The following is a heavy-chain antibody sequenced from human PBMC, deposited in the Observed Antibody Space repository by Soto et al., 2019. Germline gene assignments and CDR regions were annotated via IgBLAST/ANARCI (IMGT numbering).Heavy chain of an antibody. CDR3: ARGRGDTAMAWYY. CDR2: IYYSGST. J-gene: IGHJ4*02. CDR1: GGSIXSYY. Sequence: SETLSLTCTFSGGSIXSYYWSWIRQSPGKGLEWIGYIYYSGSTKYNPSLKSRVTISVDTSKNQFSLKLSSVTAADTAVYYCARGRGDTAMAWYYWGQGTLVTVSS. D-gene: IGHD5-18*01. V-gene: IGHV4-59*01.